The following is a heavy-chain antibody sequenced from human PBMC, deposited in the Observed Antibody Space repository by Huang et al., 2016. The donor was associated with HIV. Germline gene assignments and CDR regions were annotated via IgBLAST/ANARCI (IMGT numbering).Heavy chain of an antibody. CDR1: EYTLTELS. Sequence: QVQLVQSRAEVKKPGASVKVSCKVSEYTLTELSIHWVRQTTGKGLEWMGGFDTEIGETIYAQKFQGRVTMTEDTSTETAFMELSGLRPEDTAVYYCATGFDVFFDFWGQGTLVTVSS. J-gene: IGHJ4*02. CDR3: ATGFDVFFDF. V-gene: IGHV1-24*01. CDR2: FDTEIGET. D-gene: IGHD3-9*01.